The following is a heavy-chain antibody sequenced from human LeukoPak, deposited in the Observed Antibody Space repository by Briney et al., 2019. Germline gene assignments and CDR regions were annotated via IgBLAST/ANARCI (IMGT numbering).Heavy chain of an antibody. J-gene: IGHJ4*02. CDR3: ARGKVRHCSGGSCYPLGY. CDR1: GGSFSGYY. V-gene: IGHV4-34*01. CDR2: INHSGST. Sequence: SETLSLTCAVYGGSFSGYYWSWIRQPPGKGLERIGEINHSGSTNYNPSLKSRVTISVDTSKNQFSLKLSSVTAADTAVYYCARGKVRHCSGGSCYPLGYWGQGTLVTVSS. D-gene: IGHD2-15*01.